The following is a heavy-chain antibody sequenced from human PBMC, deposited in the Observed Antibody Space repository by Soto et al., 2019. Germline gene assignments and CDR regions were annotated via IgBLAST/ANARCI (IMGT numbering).Heavy chain of an antibody. Sequence: GGSLRLSCAASGFSFGSYALSWVRQAPGKGLEWVSSISGSDGKTFYADSVKGRFSISRDTSQSTLYLQMNSLRADDTAMYYCARWSYLDYWGQGTRVTVSS. J-gene: IGHJ4*02. D-gene: IGHD3-3*01. CDR3: ARWSYLDY. CDR2: ISGSDGKT. V-gene: IGHV3-23*01. CDR1: GFSFGSYA.